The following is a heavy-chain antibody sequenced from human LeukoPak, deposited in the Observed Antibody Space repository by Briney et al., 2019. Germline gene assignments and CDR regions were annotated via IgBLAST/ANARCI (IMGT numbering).Heavy chain of an antibody. V-gene: IGHV3-23*01. CDR2: ISGSGGST. D-gene: IGHD3-10*01. CDR3: ATAYYGSGTAPYYYMDV. CDR1: GFTFSSYA. J-gene: IGHJ6*03. Sequence: PGGSLRLSCAASGFTFSSYAMSWVRQAPGKGLEWVSAISGSGGSTYYADSVKGRFTISRDNSKNTLYLQMNSLRAEDTAVYYCATAYYGSGTAPYYYMDVWGKGTTVTVSS.